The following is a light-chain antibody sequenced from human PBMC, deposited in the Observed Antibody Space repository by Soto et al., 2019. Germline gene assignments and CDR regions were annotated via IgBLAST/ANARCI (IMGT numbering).Light chain of an antibody. J-gene: IGKJ1*01. CDR3: QHSYDPLWT. V-gene: IGKV1-39*01. CDR1: QSISSY. CDR2: AAS. Sequence: DIQMTQSPSSLSASVGDRVTITCRASQSISSYLNWYQQKPGTAPNLLIYAASSLQSGVPSRFSGSGSGTDFTLTISSLQPEDFATYYCQHSYDPLWTFGQGTQVEIQ.